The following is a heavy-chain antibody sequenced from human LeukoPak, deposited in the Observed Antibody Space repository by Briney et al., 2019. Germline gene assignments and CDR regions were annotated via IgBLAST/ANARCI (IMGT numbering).Heavy chain of an antibody. CDR3: ARDGNAL. CDR2: IYHSGST. Sequence: PPETLSLTCTVSGYSISSGYYWGWIRQPPGKGLEWIGSIYHSGSTYYNPSLKSRVTISVDTSKNQFSLKLSSVTAADTAVYYCARDGNALWGQGTLVTVSS. J-gene: IGHJ4*02. V-gene: IGHV4-38-2*02. CDR1: GYSISSGYY. D-gene: IGHD1-1*01.